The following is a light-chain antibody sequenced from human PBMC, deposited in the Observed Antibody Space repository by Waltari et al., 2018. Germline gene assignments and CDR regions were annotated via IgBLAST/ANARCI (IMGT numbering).Light chain of an antibody. V-gene: IGLV1-40*01. CDR1: TSNIRAGHD. CDR3: QSFDNMLSGGVV. J-gene: IGLJ2*01. Sequence: QSVLTQPPSVSGPPGQRVTIHCSGSTSNIRAGHDVQLYQPLHGTSPKLLIYGNNNRPPGVPDRFSGSKSGTSASLAITGLQADDEANYFCQSFDNMLSGGVVFGGGTKLAVL. CDR2: GNN.